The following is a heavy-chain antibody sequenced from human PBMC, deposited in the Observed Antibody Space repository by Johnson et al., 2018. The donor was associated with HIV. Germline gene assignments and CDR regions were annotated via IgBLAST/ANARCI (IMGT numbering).Heavy chain of an antibody. CDR3: ARDPTTQYLRLIGDFGSFDI. CDR2: ISYDGSNK. V-gene: IGHV3-30-3*01. Sequence: QVYLVESGGGVVQPGRSLRLSCAASGFTFSNYAMHWVRQAPGKGLEWVAIISYDGSNKYYADSVKGRFTISRDNSKNTLYLQMNSLRPEDTAVYYCARDPTTQYLRLIGDFGSFDIWGQGTMVTVSS. J-gene: IGHJ3*02. D-gene: IGHD7-27*01. CDR1: GFTFSNYA.